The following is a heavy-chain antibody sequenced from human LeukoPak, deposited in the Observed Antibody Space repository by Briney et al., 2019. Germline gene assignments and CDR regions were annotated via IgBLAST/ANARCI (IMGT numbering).Heavy chain of an antibody. CDR3: AHSQYYYDSSGYHDAFDI. J-gene: IGHJ3*02. Sequence: SGPTLVKPTQTLTLTCTFSGFSLSTSGVGVGWIRQPPGKALEWLALIYWNDDKRYSPSLKSRLTITKDTSKNQVVLTMTNMDPVDTATYYCAHSQYYYDSSGYHDAFDIWAKGQWSPSLQ. CDR1: GFSLSTSGVG. D-gene: IGHD3-22*01. V-gene: IGHV2-5*01. CDR2: IYWNDDK.